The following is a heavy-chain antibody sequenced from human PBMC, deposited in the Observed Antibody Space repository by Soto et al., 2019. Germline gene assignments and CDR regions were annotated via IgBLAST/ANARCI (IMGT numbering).Heavy chain of an antibody. CDR2: INHSGST. CDR3: AIRWYSSGWGPADY. CDR1: GGSFSGYY. V-gene: IGHV4-34*01. J-gene: IGHJ4*02. D-gene: IGHD6-25*01. Sequence: KASETLSLTCAVYGGSFSGYYWSWIRQPPGKGLEWIGEINHSGSTNYNPSLKSRVTISVDTSKNQFSLKLSSVTAADTAVYYCAIRWYSSGWGPADYWGQGTLVTVSS.